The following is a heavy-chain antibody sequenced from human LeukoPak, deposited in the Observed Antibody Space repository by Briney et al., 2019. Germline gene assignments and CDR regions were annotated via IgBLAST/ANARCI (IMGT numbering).Heavy chain of an antibody. Sequence: GGSLRLSCAASGFTFSSYAVSWVRQAPGKGLDWVSAISGSGGSTYYADSVKGRFTISRDNSKNTLYLQMNSLRAEDTAVYYCAKPLGLRLGELYFDYWGQGTLVTVSS. CDR3: AKPLGLRLGELYFDY. J-gene: IGHJ4*02. D-gene: IGHD3-16*01. CDR1: GFTFSSYA. CDR2: ISGSGGST. V-gene: IGHV3-23*01.